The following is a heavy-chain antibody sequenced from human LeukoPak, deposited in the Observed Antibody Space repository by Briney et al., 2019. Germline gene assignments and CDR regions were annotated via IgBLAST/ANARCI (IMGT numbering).Heavy chain of an antibody. CDR1: GYTFRIYG. J-gene: IGHJ4*02. V-gene: IGHV1-18*01. Sequence: ASVKVSFKASGYTFRIYGFSWVRQAPGQGLEWMGWISPYNGNTNYAQRFQGRVTMTTDTSTSTAYMELRSLRFDDTAVYYCARDGGYFDYWGRGTLVTVSS. CDR2: ISPYNGNT. CDR3: ARDGGYFDY.